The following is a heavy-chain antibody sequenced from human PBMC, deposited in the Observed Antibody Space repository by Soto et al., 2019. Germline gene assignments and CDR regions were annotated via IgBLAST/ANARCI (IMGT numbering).Heavy chain of an antibody. Sequence: QVQLVEFGGGVVQPGRSLRLSCAASGFTFSSYGMHWVRQAPGKGLEWVAVIWYDGSNKYYADSVKGRFTISRDNSKNTLYLQMNSLRAEDTAVYYCARADIVVVPAAPSYWGQGTLVTVSS. V-gene: IGHV3-33*01. J-gene: IGHJ4*02. CDR1: GFTFSSYG. CDR2: IWYDGSNK. D-gene: IGHD2-2*01. CDR3: ARADIVVVPAAPSY.